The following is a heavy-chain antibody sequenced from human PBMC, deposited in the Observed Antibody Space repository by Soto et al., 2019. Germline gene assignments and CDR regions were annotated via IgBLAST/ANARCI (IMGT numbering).Heavy chain of an antibody. V-gene: IGHV3-53*01. CDR1: GFTVSSNY. J-gene: IGHJ4*02. Sequence: EVQLVESGGGLIQPGGSLRLSCAASGFTVSSNYMSWVRQAPGKGLEWVSVIYSGGSTYYADSVKGRFTISRDNSKNTLYLQMNSLRAEDTAVYYCARVKRAAAGIIDYWGQGTLVTVSS. CDR2: IYSGGST. CDR3: ARVKRAAAGIIDY. D-gene: IGHD6-13*01.